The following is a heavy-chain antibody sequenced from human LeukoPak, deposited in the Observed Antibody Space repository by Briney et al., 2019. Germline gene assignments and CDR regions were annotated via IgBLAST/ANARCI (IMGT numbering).Heavy chain of an antibody. J-gene: IGHJ4*02. CDR2: IFYTGST. V-gene: IGHV4-39*07. CDR1: GVSISTSSYY. CDR3: ARVRRIATLGITRDFDY. Sequence: SETLSLTCTVSGVSISTSSYYWGWIRQPPGKGLEWIASIFYTGSTYYNPSLKSRATISVGTSKNQFSVNLRSVTAADTAVYYCARVRRIATLGITRDFDYWGQGTLVTVSS. D-gene: IGHD1-20*01.